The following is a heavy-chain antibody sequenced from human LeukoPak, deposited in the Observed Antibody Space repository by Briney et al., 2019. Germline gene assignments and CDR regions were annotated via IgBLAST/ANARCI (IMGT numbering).Heavy chain of an antibody. CDR2: ISSSSSTI. V-gene: IGHV3-11*04. Sequence: GGSLRLSCAASGFTFSDYYMSWIRQAPGKGLEWVSYISSSSSTIYYADSVKGRFTISRDNAKNSLYLQMNSLRAEDTAVYYCAREKNYDYVWGSYRYSYFDYWGQGTLVTVSS. D-gene: IGHD3-16*02. CDR1: GFTFSDYY. J-gene: IGHJ4*02. CDR3: AREKNYDYVWGSYRYSYFDY.